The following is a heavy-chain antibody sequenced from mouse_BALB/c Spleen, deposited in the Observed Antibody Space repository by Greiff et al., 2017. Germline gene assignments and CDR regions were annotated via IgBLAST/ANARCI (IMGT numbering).Heavy chain of an antibody. D-gene: IGHD1-1*01. CDR3: ARRTVVDYFDY. Sequence: EVKLMESGGGLVKLGGSLKLSCAASGFTFSSYYMSWVRQTPEKRLELVAAINSNGGSTYYPDTVKGRFTISRDNAKNTLYLQMSSLKSEDTALYYCARRTVVDYFDYWGQGTTLTVSS. J-gene: IGHJ2*01. CDR1: GFTFSSYY. V-gene: IGHV5-6-2*01. CDR2: INSNGGST.